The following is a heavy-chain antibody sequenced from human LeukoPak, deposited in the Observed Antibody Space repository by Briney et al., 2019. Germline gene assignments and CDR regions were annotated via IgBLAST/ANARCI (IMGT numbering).Heavy chain of an antibody. V-gene: IGHV1-69*05. CDR1: GGTFSSYA. CDR3: ARGEGYCSGGSCLVDY. Sequence: ASVKVSCKXSGGTFSSYAISWVRQAPGQGLEWMGRIIPIFGTANYSQKFQGRVTITTDESTSTAYMELSSLRSEDTAVYYCARGEGYCSGGSCLVDYWGQGTLVTVSS. D-gene: IGHD2-15*01. J-gene: IGHJ4*02. CDR2: IIPIFGTA.